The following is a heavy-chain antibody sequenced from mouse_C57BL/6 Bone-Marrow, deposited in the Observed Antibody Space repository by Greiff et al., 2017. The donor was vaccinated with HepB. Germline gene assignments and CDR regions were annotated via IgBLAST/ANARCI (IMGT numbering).Heavy chain of an antibody. CDR2: IDPSDSET. CDR1: GYTFTSYW. D-gene: IGHD3-1*01. CDR3: ARRTGRGYWYFDV. J-gene: IGHJ1*03. V-gene: IGHV1-52*01. Sequence: VQGVESGAELARPGASVKMSCKASGYTFTSYWMHWVKQRPIQGLEWIGNIDPSDSETHYNQKFKDKATLTVDKSSSTAYMQLSSLTSEDSAVYYCARRTGRGYWYFDVWGTGTTVTVSS.